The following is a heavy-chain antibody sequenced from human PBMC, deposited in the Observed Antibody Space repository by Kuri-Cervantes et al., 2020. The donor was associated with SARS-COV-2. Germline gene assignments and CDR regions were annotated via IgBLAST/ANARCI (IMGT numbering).Heavy chain of an antibody. J-gene: IGHJ4*02. D-gene: IGHD3/OR15-3a*01. Sequence: SVKVSCKASGGTFSSYAISWVRQAPGQGLEWMGGIIPIFGTANYAQKFQGRVTITADESTSTAYMELSSLRSEGTAVYYCASGRDFWTGYVDDSWGQGIWVTVSS. CDR1: GGTFSSYA. V-gene: IGHV1-69*13. CDR3: ASGRDFWTGYVDDS. CDR2: IIPIFGTA.